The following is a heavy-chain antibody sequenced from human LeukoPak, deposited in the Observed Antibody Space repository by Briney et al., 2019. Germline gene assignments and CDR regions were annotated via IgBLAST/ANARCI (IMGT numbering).Heavy chain of an antibody. CDR1: GFTFHTYW. Sequence: PGGSLRLSCAASGFTFHTYWMTWVRQAPGKGLEWVANIKEDGSEKYYLDSVKRRFTISRDNAKKSLYLEMNSLRAEDTAVYYCARDDEITFGTDSWGQGTLVTVSS. CDR2: IKEDGSEK. V-gene: IGHV3-7*01. CDR3: ARDDEITFGTDS. D-gene: IGHD3-16*01. J-gene: IGHJ4*02.